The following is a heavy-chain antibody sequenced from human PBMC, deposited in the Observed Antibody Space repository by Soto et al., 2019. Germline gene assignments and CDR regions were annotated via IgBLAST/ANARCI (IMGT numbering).Heavy chain of an antibody. CDR1: GFTFSSYA. V-gene: IGHV3-23*01. D-gene: IGHD3-22*01. CDR3: ARYYDSSGHIPEYYFDY. Sequence: GGSLRLSWAASGFTFSSYAMSWVRQAPGKGLEWVSAISGSGGSTYYADSVKGRFTISRDNSKNTLYLQMNSLRAEDTAVYYCARYYDSSGHIPEYYFDYWGQGTLVTVSS. CDR2: ISGSGGST. J-gene: IGHJ4*02.